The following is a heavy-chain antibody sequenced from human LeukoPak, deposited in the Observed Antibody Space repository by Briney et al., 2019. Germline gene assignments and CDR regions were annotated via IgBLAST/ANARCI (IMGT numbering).Heavy chain of an antibody. CDR1: GFTFSSYA. CDR3: AKGRGAFDI. CDR2: ISGSGGNT. Sequence: GGSLRLSCAASGFTFSSYAVSWVRQAPGKGLDWVSAISGSGGNTYYADSVKGRFTISRDNSKNTLYLQMNSLRAEDTAVYYCAKGRGAFDIWGQGTMVTVSS. D-gene: IGHD3-10*01. J-gene: IGHJ3*02. V-gene: IGHV3-23*01.